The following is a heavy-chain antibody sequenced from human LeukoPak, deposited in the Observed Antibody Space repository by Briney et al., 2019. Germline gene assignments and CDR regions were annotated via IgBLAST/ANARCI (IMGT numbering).Heavy chain of an antibody. D-gene: IGHD2/OR15-2a*01. CDR2: IGYSGSDI. CDR1: GFTFSSFG. V-gene: IGHV3-30*02. Sequence: GGSLRPSCAASGFTFSSFGMHWVRQAPGEGLEWVAYIGYSGSDIYYADSVKGRFTISRDNSKNTVHLQLSSLRAADTALYSCARDLTERKYYILFGGEGTLVTVSS. CDR3: ARDLTERKYYILF. J-gene: IGHJ4*02.